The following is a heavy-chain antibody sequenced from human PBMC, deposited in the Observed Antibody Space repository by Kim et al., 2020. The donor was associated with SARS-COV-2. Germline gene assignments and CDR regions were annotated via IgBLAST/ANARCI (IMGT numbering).Heavy chain of an antibody. V-gene: IGHV1-46*01. CDR3: AGGSVNSSGGLRYGMDV. J-gene: IGHJ6*02. CDR1: GYTFTSYY. D-gene: IGHD6-19*01. CDR2: INPSGGST. Sequence: ASVKVSCKASGYTFTSYYMHWVRQAPGQGLVWMGIINPSGGSTSYAQKFQGRVTMTRDTSTSTVYMELSSLRSEDTAVYYWAGGSVNSSGGLRYGMDVWGQGTTVTVSS.